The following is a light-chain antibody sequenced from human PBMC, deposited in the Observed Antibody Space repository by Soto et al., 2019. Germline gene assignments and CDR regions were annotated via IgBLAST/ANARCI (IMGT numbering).Light chain of an antibody. CDR3: QQCDIVST. CDR1: QSINNNY. V-gene: IGKV3D-20*01. CDR2: DAS. J-gene: IGKJ4*01. Sequence: EIVLTQSPATLSLSPGERATLSCGASQSINNNYLAWYQQKPGLAPRLLIYDASTRAAGIPDRFSGSGSGTEFTITISRLEPEDFAVYYCQQCDIVSTFGGGAKMEIK.